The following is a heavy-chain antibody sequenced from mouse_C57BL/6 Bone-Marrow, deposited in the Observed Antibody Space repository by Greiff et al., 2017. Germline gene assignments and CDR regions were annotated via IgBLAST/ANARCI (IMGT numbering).Heavy chain of an antibody. V-gene: IGHV1-55*01. CDR1: GYTFTSYW. J-gene: IGHJ3*01. Sequence: QVQLQQPGAELVKPGASVKMSCKASGYTFTSYWITWVKQRPGQGLEWIGDIYPGSGSTNYNEKFKSKATLTVDTSSSTVYMQLSSLTSEDSAVYYCAREETEWAWFAYWGQGTLVTVSA. D-gene: IGHD1-3*01. CDR3: AREETEWAWFAY. CDR2: IYPGSGST.